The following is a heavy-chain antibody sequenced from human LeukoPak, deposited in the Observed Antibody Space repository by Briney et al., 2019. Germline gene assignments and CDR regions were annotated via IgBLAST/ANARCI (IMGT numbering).Heavy chain of an antibody. V-gene: IGHV3-33*06. J-gene: IGHJ4*02. CDR2: IWNDGSNE. CDR3: AKVAQKGLDYSNSLEY. Sequence: PGGSLRLSCAASGFTFSHFGMHWVRQAPGKGLEWVAVIWNDGSNEYYADSVKGRFTISRDNSKNTVSLQMNSLRDEDTAVYYCAKVAQKGLDYSNSLEYWGQGTLVTVSS. CDR1: GFTFSHFG. D-gene: IGHD4-11*01.